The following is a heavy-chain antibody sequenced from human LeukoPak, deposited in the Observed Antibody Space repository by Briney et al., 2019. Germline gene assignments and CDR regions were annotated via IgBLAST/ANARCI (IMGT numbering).Heavy chain of an antibody. V-gene: IGHV3-23*01. D-gene: IGHD3-3*01. J-gene: IGHJ5*02. CDR2: ISGSGGSK. Sequence: GGSLTLSCAASGFTFSSCAMSWVRQAPGKGLEWVSAISGSGGSKYYADSVKGRFTISRANSKNTLYLQMNSLRAEDTAVYYCAKDPGYDFWSGYKDSWFDPWGQGTLVTVSS. CDR1: GFTFSSCA. CDR3: AKDPGYDFWSGYKDSWFDP.